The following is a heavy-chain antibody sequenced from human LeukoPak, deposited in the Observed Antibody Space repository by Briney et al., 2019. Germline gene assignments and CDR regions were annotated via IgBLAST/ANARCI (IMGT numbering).Heavy chain of an antibody. D-gene: IGHD5-24*01. V-gene: IGHV1-69*04. Sequence: ASVKVSCKASGGTFSSYAISWVRQAPGQGLEWMGRIIPIFGIANYAQKFQGRVTITADKSTSTAYMELSSLRSEDTAVYYCARGPPTEEMATVHFDYWGQGTLVTVSS. CDR3: ARGPPTEEMATVHFDY. J-gene: IGHJ4*02. CDR2: IIPIFGIA. CDR1: GGTFSSYA.